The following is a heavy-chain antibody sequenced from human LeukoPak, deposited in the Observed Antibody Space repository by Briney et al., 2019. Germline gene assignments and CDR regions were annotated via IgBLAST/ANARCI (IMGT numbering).Heavy chain of an antibody. V-gene: IGHV1-2*02. J-gene: IGHJ5*02. CDR2: INPSSGGT. D-gene: IGHD3-10*01. CDR1: GYTFTGYY. CDR3: AREGSDMVRGVRSNWFDP. Sequence: ASVKVSCKASGYTFTGYYMHWVRQAPGQGLEWMGWINPSSGGTNYAQKLQGRVTMTTDTSTSTAYMELRSLRSDDTAVYYCAREGSDMVRGVRSNWFDPWGQGTLVTVSS.